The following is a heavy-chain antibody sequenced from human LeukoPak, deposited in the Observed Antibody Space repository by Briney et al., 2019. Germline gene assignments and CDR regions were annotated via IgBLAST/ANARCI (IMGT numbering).Heavy chain of an antibody. CDR3: AREGIDGYNYFDY. D-gene: IGHD5-24*01. CDR2: ISTSSSTI. CDR1: GFTFSSYS. V-gene: IGHV3-48*02. Sequence: PGGSLRLSCAASGFTFSSYSMNWVRQAPGKGLEWISYISTSSSTIYYADSMKGRFTISRDNAKNSLYLQMNSLRDEDMAVYYCAREGIDGYNYFDYWGQGTLVTVSS. J-gene: IGHJ4*02.